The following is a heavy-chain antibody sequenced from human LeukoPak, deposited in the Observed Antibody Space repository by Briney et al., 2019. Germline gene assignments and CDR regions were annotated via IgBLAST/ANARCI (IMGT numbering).Heavy chain of an antibody. D-gene: IGHD3-10*01. Sequence: SVKVSCKASGGTFSSYAISWVRQAPGQGLEWMGRIIPILGIANYAQKFQGRVTITADKSTSTAYMELSSLRPEDTAVYYCARDRGYGSGYYFDYWGQGTLVTVSS. CDR1: GGTFSSYA. J-gene: IGHJ4*02. CDR3: ARDRGYGSGYYFDY. V-gene: IGHV1-69*04. CDR2: IIPILGIA.